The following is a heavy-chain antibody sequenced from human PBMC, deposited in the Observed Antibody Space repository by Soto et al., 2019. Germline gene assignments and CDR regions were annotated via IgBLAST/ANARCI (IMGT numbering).Heavy chain of an antibody. D-gene: IGHD3-10*01. CDR3: ARRSGDQQVCDF. J-gene: IGHJ4*02. CDR2: ISWDGGTT. V-gene: IGHV3-20*01. CDR1: GFTFEDHG. Sequence: EVQLVESGGGVARPGGSLRLSCAASGFTFEDHGMGWVRQAPGKGLEWLSDISWDGGTTVYADSVKGRFTVSRNNAKSSLYLQMNSLKPGDTAFYHCARRSGDQQVCDFWGQGTLVTVSS.